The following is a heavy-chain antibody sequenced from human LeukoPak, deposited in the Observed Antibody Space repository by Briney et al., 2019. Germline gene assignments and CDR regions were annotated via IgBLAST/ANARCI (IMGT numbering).Heavy chain of an antibody. CDR3: TRPKYYVSSGYYGDY. D-gene: IGHD3-22*01. J-gene: IGHJ4*02. V-gene: IGHV3-73*01. CDR2: IRSKANSYAT. CDR1: GFTFSGSA. Sequence: GRSLRGYYAASGFTFSGSAMHWVRQDSGKGLQWLGGIRSKANSYATAYAASVKGRFTISRDDSKNTAYLQMNSLKTEDTAVYYCTRPKYYVSSGYYGDYWGQGTLVTVSS.